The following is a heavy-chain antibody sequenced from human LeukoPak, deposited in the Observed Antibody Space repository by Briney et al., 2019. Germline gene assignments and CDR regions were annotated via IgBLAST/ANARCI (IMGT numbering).Heavy chain of an antibody. CDR2: ISPSGSSI. V-gene: IGHV3-11*01. CDR3: XXDTVPXQXXFDH. J-gene: IGHJ4*02. Sequence: GGSLRLSCAASGFTFSDFYMSWIRQAPGKGLEWVSFISPSGSSIHHADSVKGRFTISRDNAKNSLYLQMDSLRVEDTAVYYCXXDTVPXQXXFDHWGQGTLVTVSS. D-gene: IGHD4-11*01. CDR1: GFTFSDFY.